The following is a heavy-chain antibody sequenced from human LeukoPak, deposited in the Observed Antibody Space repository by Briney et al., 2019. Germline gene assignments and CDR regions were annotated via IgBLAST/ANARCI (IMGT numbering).Heavy chain of an antibody. CDR3: ARDGEQQL. CDR2: IHYSGST. V-gene: IGHV4-59*01. Sequence: SETLSLTCTVSGGSISSYYRSWIRQPPGKGLEWIGYIHYSGSTNYNPSLKGRVTISVDTSKNQFSLKLSSVTAADTAVYYCARDGEQQLWGQGTMVTVSS. CDR1: GGSISSYY. D-gene: IGHD6-13*01. J-gene: IGHJ3*01.